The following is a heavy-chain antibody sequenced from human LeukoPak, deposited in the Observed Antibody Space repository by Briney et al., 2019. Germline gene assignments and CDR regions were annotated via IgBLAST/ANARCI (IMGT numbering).Heavy chain of an antibody. V-gene: IGHV3-21*01. CDR2: ISDDSNYI. CDR1: GFTFSSYS. CDR3: ARARSGYYMDV. Sequence: GGSLRLSCAASGFTFSSYSMNWVRQAPGKGLEWVSSISDDSNYIYYADSVKGRFSISRDNAKDSLYLQMNSLRAEDTAMYYCARARSGYYMDVWGKGTTVTVSS. J-gene: IGHJ6*03.